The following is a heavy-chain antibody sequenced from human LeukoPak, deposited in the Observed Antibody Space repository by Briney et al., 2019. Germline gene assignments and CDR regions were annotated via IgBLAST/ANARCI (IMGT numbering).Heavy chain of an antibody. Sequence: GASVKVSCKASGYTFTSYYMHWVRQAPGQGLEWMGIINPSGGSTSYAQKFQGRVTMTTDTSTSTVYMELSSLRSEDTAVYYCARDRAHTAMAPVDWGQGTLVTVSS. D-gene: IGHD5-18*01. CDR2: INPSGGST. CDR3: ARDRAHTAMAPVD. V-gene: IGHV1-46*01. J-gene: IGHJ4*02. CDR1: GYTFTSYY.